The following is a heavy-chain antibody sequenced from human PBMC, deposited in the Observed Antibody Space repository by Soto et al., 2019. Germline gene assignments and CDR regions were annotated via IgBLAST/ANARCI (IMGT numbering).Heavy chain of an antibody. CDR1: GGSISSSNW. V-gene: IGHV4-4*02. J-gene: IGHJ3*02. CDR2: IYHSGST. CDR3: ARSTYYDFWSGYYTRADGAFDI. D-gene: IGHD3-3*01. Sequence: SETLSLTCAVSGGSISSSNWWSWVRQPPGKGLEWIGEIYHSGSTNYNPSLKSRVTISVDKSKNQFSLKLSSVTAADTAVYYCARSTYYDFWSGYYTRADGAFDIWGQGTMVTVSS.